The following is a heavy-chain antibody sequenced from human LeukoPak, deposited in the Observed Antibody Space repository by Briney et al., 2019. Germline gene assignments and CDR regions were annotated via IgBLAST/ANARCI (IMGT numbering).Heavy chain of an antibody. CDR1: GYTFTNNG. V-gene: IGHV1-18*01. J-gene: IGHJ4*02. D-gene: IGHD6-25*01. CDR2: ISASTGIT. CDR3: ARGDTSGAYFDY. Sequence: VASVKVSCKASGYTFTNNGITWVRQAPGQGLEWMGWISASTGITKYAHKVQDRVTMTTDTSTSTTYMELRSLRSDDTAVFYCARGDTSGAYFDYWGQGTLVTVST.